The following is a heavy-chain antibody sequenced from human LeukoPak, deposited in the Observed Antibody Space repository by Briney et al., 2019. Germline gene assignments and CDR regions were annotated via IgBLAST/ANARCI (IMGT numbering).Heavy chain of an antibody. CDR2: SYTSGST. D-gene: IGHD6-13*01. V-gene: IGHV4-4*07. J-gene: IGHJ5*02. CDR3: ARVAAAGTIDWFDP. CDR1: GGSISSYY. Sequence: SATLSLTCTVSGGSISSYYWSWIRQPAGKGLEWIGRSYTSGSTYYNPSLKSGVTMSVDTSKNQVSLKLSSVTAADTAVYYCARVAAAGTIDWFDPWGQGTLVTVSS.